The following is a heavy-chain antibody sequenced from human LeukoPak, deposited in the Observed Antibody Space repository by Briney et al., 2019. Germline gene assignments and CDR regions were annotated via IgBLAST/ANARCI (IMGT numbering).Heavy chain of an antibody. CDR2: IYTSGST. J-gene: IGHJ3*02. Sequence: SETLSLTCTVSGGSISSGSYYWSWIRQPAGKGLEWIGRIYTSGSTNYNPSLKSRVTISVDTSKNQFSLKLSSVTAADTAVYYCARCLYSSSWYALYAFDIWGQGTMVTVSS. CDR1: GGSISSGSYY. V-gene: IGHV4-61*02. D-gene: IGHD6-13*01. CDR3: ARCLYSSSWYALYAFDI.